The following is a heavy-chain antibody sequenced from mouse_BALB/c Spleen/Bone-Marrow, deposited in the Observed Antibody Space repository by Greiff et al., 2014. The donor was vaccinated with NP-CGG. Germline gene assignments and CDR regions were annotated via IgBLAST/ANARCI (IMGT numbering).Heavy chain of an antibody. CDR1: GYAFTNYL. CDR3: ARDGDYDEGYAMDY. Sequence: QVQLQQSGAELVRPGTSVKVSCKASGYAFTNYLIEWVKQRPGQGLEWIGVINPGSGGTNYNEKFKGKATQTADKSSSTAYMQLSSLTSDDSAVYFCARDGDYDEGYAMDYWGQGTSVTVSS. V-gene: IGHV1-54*01. D-gene: IGHD2-4*01. J-gene: IGHJ4*01. CDR2: INPGSGGT.